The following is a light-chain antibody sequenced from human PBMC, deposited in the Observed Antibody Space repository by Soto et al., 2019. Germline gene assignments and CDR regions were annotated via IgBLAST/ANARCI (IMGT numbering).Light chain of an antibody. CDR1: QSVSSN. CDR3: QQYNNWPPLLT. CDR2: GAS. V-gene: IGKV3-15*01. J-gene: IGKJ4*01. Sequence: EIVMTQSPATLSVSPGERATLSCRASQSVSSNLACYQQKPGQAPRLLIYGASTRATGIPARFSGSGSGTEFTLTISSLQSEDFAVYYCQQYNNWPPLLTFGGGTKVDIK.